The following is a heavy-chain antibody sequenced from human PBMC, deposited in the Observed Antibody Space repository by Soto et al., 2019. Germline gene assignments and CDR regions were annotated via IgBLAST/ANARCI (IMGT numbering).Heavy chain of an antibody. D-gene: IGHD3-22*01. CDR3: AREPTAPYYDSSGYYYY. V-gene: IGHV1-69*04. CDR2: IIPILGIT. CDR1: GGTFSSYT. J-gene: IGHJ4*02. Sequence: SVKVSCKASGGTFSSYTISWVRQAPGQGLEWMGRIIPILGITNYAQKFQGRVTITADKSTSTAYMELSSLRSEDTAVYYCAREPTAPYYDSSGYYYYWGQGTLVTVSS.